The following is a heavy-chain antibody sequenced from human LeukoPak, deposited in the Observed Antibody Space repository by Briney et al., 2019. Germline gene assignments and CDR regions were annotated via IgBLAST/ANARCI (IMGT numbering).Heavy chain of an antibody. Sequence: SETLSLTCTVSGVSTTTYYWSWIRQPPGKGLEWIGYIYYSGSTNYNPSLRTRVTISLDTSKNQFSLKLTSVTAADTAVYYCARVTGEYSSAWYRAFDAWGQGTVVTVSS. D-gene: IGHD6-6*01. CDR3: ARVTGEYSSAWYRAFDA. V-gene: IGHV4-59*01. J-gene: IGHJ3*01. CDR1: GVSTTTYY. CDR2: IYYSGST.